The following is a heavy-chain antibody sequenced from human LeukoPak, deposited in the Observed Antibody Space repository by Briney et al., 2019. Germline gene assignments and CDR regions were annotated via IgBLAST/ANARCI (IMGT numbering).Heavy chain of an antibody. D-gene: IGHD3-10*01. Sequence: GGSLRLSCAASGFTFNTYAMTWVRQAPGKGLEWVSVIGGEGGGIQYADSVKGRFSISRDNSKNVLYLQMDSLRAEDTAVYYCARSEGSGSCLDYWGQGTLVTVSS. CDR1: GFTFNTYA. CDR2: IGGEGGGI. CDR3: ARSEGSGSCLDY. V-gene: IGHV3-23*01. J-gene: IGHJ4*02.